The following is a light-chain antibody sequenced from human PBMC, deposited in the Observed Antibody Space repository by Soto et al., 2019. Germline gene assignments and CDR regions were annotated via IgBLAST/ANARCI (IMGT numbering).Light chain of an antibody. CDR1: QSVSSN. J-gene: IGKJ4*01. V-gene: IGKV3-15*01. CDR2: GAS. CDR3: QQYRHWPLT. Sequence: EIVMTQSPATLSVSPVERATLSCMASQSVSSNLAWYQQKPGQAPRLLIYGASTRATGIPARFSGSGSGTEFTLTISSLQSEDFAVYYCQQYRHWPLTFGGGTKVDIK.